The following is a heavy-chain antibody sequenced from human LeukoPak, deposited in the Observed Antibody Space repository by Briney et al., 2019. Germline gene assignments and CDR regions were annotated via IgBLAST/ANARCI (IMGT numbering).Heavy chain of an antibody. D-gene: IGHD3-10*01. CDR1: GFTFSSYG. J-gene: IGHJ4*02. Sequence: GRSLRLSCAASGFTFSSYGMHWVRQAPGKGLEWVAVISYDGSNKYYADSVKGRFTISRDNSKNTLYLQMNSLRAEDAAVYYCARGRYGSGSYPPLGYWGQGTLVTVSS. CDR2: ISYDGSNK. V-gene: IGHV3-30*03. CDR3: ARGRYGSGSYPPLGY.